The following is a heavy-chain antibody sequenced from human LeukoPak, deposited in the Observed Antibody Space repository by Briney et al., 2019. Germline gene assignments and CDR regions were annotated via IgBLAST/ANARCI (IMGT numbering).Heavy chain of an antibody. V-gene: IGHV4-34*01. CDR2: INHSGST. CDR3: AREMYSYGYYRGFDP. J-gene: IGHJ5*02. Sequence: SETLSLTCAVYGGSFSGYYWSWIRQPPGKGLEWIGEINHSGSTNYNPSLKSRVTISVDTSKNQFSLKLSSVTAADTAVYYCAREMYSYGYYRGFDPWGQGTLVTVSS. D-gene: IGHD5-18*01. CDR1: GGSFSGYY.